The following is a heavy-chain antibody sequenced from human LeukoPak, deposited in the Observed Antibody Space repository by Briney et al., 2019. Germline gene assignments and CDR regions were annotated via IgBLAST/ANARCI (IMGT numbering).Heavy chain of an antibody. Sequence: PGGSLRLSCAASGFTFSNYAMSWVRQAPGKGLEWVSDISGSGGSTYYTDSVKGRFTISRDNSNNTLYLQMNSLGADDTAVYYCAKSRSSSISCYNYWGRGTLVTVSA. J-gene: IGHJ4*02. D-gene: IGHD2-2*02. CDR1: GFTFSNYA. V-gene: IGHV3-23*01. CDR2: ISGSGGST. CDR3: AKSRSSSISCYNY.